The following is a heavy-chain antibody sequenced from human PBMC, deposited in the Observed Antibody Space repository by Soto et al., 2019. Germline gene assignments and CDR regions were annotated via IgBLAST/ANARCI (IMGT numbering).Heavy chain of an antibody. CDR3: ARGKTYYDSSGYSSRSMDV. V-gene: IGHV4-59*01. CDR2: IYYSGST. D-gene: IGHD3-22*01. J-gene: IGHJ6*02. CDR1: GGSISSYY. Sequence: QVQLQESGPGLVKPSETLSLTCTVSGGSISSYYWSWIRQPPGKGLEWIGYIYYSGSTNYNPSLKSRVTISVDTSKNQFSLKLSSVTAADTAVYYCARGKTYYDSSGYSSRSMDVWGQGTTVTVSS.